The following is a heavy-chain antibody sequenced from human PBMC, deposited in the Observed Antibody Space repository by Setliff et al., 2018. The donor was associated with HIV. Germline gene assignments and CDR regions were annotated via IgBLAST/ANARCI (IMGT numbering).Heavy chain of an antibody. Sequence: PVGSLRLSCVVSGFTFSSYGMHWVRQAPGKGLEWVAVIWYDGTNIYYADSVKDRFTISRDNSKNTLYLQMNSLRVEDTAVYYCVRASYSSSWYNIRPFDFWAQGTLVTVSS. CDR1: GFTFSSYG. CDR2: IWYDGTNI. V-gene: IGHV3-33*01. D-gene: IGHD6-13*01. CDR3: VRASYSSSWYNIRPFDF. J-gene: IGHJ4*02.